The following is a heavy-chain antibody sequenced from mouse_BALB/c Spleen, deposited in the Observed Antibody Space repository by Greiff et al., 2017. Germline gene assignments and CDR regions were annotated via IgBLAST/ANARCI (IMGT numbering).Heavy chain of an antibody. D-gene: IGHD1-1*01. CDR3: ARRITTVGGAMAY. V-gene: IGHV1S29*02. J-gene: IGHJ4*01. CDR2: IYPYNGGT. Sequence: VQLQQSGPELVKPGASVKISCKASGYTFTDYNMHWVKQSHGKSLEWIGYIYPYNGGTGYNQKFKSKATLTVDNSSSTAYMELRSLTSEDSAVYYCARRITTVGGAMAYWGQGTSVTVSS. CDR1: GYTFTDYN.